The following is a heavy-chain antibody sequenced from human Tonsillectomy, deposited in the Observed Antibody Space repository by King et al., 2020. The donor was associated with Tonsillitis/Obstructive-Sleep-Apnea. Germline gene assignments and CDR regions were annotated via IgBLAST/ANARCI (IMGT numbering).Heavy chain of an antibody. D-gene: IGHD4-11*01. CDR1: GGTFSSYA. Sequence: QLVQSGAEVKKPGSSVKVSCKASGGTFSSYAFSWVRQAPGQGLQWMGGIIPILGTSNYAQNFQGRVTITADESSSTAYMELSSLGSEDTAVYYCARDVDHSYDYWGQGTLVTVSS. CDR2: IIPILGTS. J-gene: IGHJ4*02. V-gene: IGHV1-69*12. CDR3: ARDVDHSYDY.